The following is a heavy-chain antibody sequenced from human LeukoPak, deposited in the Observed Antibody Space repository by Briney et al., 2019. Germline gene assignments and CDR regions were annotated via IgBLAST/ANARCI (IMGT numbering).Heavy chain of an antibody. CDR3: ARVFWLVGATTCPNPFDY. Sequence: HPGGSLRLSCAASGFTFSSYWMHWVRHAPGKGLVWVSRINSDGSSTSYADSVKGRFTISRDNAKNTLYLQMNSLRAEDTAVYYCARVFWLVGATTCPNPFDYWGQGTLVTVSS. V-gene: IGHV3-74*01. J-gene: IGHJ4*02. D-gene: IGHD1-26*01. CDR2: INSDGSST. CDR1: GFTFSSYW.